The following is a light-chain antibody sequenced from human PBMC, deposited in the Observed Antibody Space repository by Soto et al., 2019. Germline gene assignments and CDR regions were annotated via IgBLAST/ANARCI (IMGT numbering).Light chain of an antibody. Sequence: QSALTQPASVSGSPGQSVTISCTGTSSDVGSYNLVSCYQQQPGKARKLMIYEGSKRPSGVSNRFSGSKAGNTASLTSSGLQADDEADYYCCSYAGSSLYVFGTGTKLTVL. CDR3: CSYAGSSLYV. V-gene: IGLV2-23*01. CDR2: EGS. J-gene: IGLJ1*01. CDR1: SSDVGSYNL.